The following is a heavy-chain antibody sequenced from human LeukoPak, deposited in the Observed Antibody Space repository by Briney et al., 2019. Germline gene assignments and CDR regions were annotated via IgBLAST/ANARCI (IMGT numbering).Heavy chain of an antibody. CDR1: GSTFSSYW. J-gene: IGHJ6*02. CDR2: INIDGSST. V-gene: IGHV3-74*01. CDR3: ARRNGMDV. Sequence: GGSLRLSCAASGSTFSSYWMNWVRQAPGKGLVWVSRINIDGSSTNYADSVKGRFTISRDNAKNTLYLQMSSLRAEDTAVYYCARRNGMDVWGQGTTVTVSS.